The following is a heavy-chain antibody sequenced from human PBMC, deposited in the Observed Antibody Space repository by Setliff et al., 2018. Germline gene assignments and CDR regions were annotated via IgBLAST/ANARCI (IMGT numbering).Heavy chain of an antibody. Sequence: GGSLRLSCAASGFTFDDYAMHWVRQAPGKGLEWVSLISWDGGSTYYADSVKGRFTISRDNAKNSLDLQMDSLRDEDTAVYYCTGGAGWLITSWGQGTLVTVSS. D-gene: IGHD3-16*01. V-gene: IGHV3-43D*03. CDR1: GFTFDDYA. CDR3: TGGAGWLITS. J-gene: IGHJ5*02. CDR2: ISWDGGST.